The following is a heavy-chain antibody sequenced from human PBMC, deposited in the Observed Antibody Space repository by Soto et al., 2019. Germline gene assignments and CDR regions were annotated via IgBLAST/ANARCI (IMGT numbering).Heavy chain of an antibody. Sequence: PGESLKISCKGSGYTFTTYWIGWVRQMPGKGLEWMGIIYPRDSDTRYSPSFQGQVTISADRSISTAYLQWSSLKASDTAIYYCARCPNTLNYYAMDFWGKGTTVPVSS. CDR1: GYTFTTYW. CDR3: ARCPNTLNYYAMDF. V-gene: IGHV5-51*01. D-gene: IGHD3-9*01. CDR2: IYPRDSDT. J-gene: IGHJ6*04.